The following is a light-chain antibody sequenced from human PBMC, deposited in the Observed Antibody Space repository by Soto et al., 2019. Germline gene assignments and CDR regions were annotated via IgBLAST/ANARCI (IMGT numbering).Light chain of an antibody. Sequence: IVLTQSPCTLSLSPGERATLSCRASQSVSNNYLAWYQQKPGQAPRLLIYDASGRATGIPDRFSGSGSGTDFTLTISRLEPEDFAVYFCQQYSSSPRTFGQGTKVDIK. J-gene: IGKJ1*01. CDR3: QQYSSSPRT. V-gene: IGKV3-20*01. CDR2: DAS. CDR1: QSVSNNY.